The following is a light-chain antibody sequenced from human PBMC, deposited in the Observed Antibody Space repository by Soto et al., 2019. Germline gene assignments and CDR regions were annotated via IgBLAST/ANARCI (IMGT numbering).Light chain of an antibody. CDR1: TGAVTSGHY. J-gene: IGLJ3*02. V-gene: IGLV7-46*01. CDR3: LLFYSGPRV. Sequence: QAVVTQEPSLTVSPGGTVTLTCDSSTGAVTSGHYPYWFQQKPGQAPRTLIYDTNNKHSWTPARFSGSLLGGKAALTLSGAQPEDEAEYYCLLFYSGPRVFGEGTKLTVL. CDR2: DTN.